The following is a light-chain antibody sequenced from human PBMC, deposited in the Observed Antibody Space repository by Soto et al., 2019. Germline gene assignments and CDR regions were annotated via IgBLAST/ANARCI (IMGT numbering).Light chain of an antibody. CDR3: SSYTTSRTWV. V-gene: IGLV2-14*01. Sequence: QSALTQPASVSGSPGQSITISCTGTSSDVGNYNYVSWYQHHPGKAPKLMIYEVSYRPSGVSVRFSGSKSGNTASLTTSGLQAEDEANYYCSSYTTSRTWVFGGGTKVTVL. J-gene: IGLJ3*02. CDR1: SSDVGNYNY. CDR2: EVS.